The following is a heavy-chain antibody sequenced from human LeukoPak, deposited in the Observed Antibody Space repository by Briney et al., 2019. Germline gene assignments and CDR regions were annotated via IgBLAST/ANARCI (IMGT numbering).Heavy chain of an antibody. V-gene: IGHV4-34*01. CDR2: INHSGST. CDR3: ARGWWSDLVRGVPSFVWDY. J-gene: IGHJ4*02. D-gene: IGHD3-10*01. Sequence: PSETLSLTCAVYGGSFSGYHRSWIRQPPGKGLEWIGEINHSGSTNYNPSLKSRVTISVDTSKNQFSLKLSSVTAADTAVYYCARGWWSDLVRGVPSFVWDYWGQGTLVTVSS. CDR1: GGSFSGYH.